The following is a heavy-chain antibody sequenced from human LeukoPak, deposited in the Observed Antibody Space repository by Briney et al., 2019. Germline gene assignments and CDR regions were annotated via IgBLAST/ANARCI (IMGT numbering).Heavy chain of an antibody. Sequence: ASVKVSYKTSGYSFTHYAISWVRQAPGQGLEWMGWISTYNGDTKYAQKLQGRFTMTSDTSTSTAYMELRSLTSDDTAVYYCARDPSNTSGWYIYFDFWGQGTLVTVSS. CDR3: ARDPSNTSGWYIYFDF. V-gene: IGHV1-18*01. CDR1: GYSFTHYA. J-gene: IGHJ4*02. CDR2: ISTYNGDT. D-gene: IGHD6-19*01.